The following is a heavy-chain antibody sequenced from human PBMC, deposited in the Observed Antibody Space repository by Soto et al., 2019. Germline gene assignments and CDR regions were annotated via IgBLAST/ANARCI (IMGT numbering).Heavy chain of an antibody. CDR2: IYYSGST. Sequence: SETLSLTCTVSGGSISSSSYYWGWIRQPPGKGLEWIGSIYYSGSTYYNPSLKSRVTISVDTSKNQFSLKLSSVTAADTAVYYCASGACSSTSCSSYYYYYYMDVWGKGTTVTVSS. CDR1: GGSISSSSYY. D-gene: IGHD2-2*01. J-gene: IGHJ6*03. CDR3: ASGACSSTSCSSYYYYYYMDV. V-gene: IGHV4-39*01.